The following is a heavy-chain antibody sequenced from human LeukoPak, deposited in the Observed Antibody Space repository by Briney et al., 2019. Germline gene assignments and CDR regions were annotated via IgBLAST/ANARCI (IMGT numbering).Heavy chain of an antibody. D-gene: IGHD6-25*01. J-gene: IGHJ4*02. CDR3: ARQSSGERPNFDY. Sequence: SETLSLTCTVSGGSISTYYWTWLPQPPGKGLEGIGYIYYSGSTNYNPSLKSRVTISLATSKNQFSLKLSSVTAADTALYYCARQSSGERPNFDYWGQGTLVTVSS. CDR1: GGSISTYY. V-gene: IGHV4-59*08. CDR2: IYYSGST.